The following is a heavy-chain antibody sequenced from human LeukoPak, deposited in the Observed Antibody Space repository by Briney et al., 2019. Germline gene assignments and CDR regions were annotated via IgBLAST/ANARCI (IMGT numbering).Heavy chain of an antibody. J-gene: IGHJ4*02. CDR2: IGSSGGST. CDR1: GFTFSNYA. D-gene: IGHD5-24*01. CDR3: AKVFRDGYNYPFDY. V-gene: IGHV3-23*01. Sequence: GGSLRLSCAASGFTFSNYAMNWVRQAPGKGLEWVSTIGSSGGSTYYADSVKGPFTISRDNSKNTLYLQMNSLRAEDTAVYYCAKVFRDGYNYPFDYWGQGTLVTVSS.